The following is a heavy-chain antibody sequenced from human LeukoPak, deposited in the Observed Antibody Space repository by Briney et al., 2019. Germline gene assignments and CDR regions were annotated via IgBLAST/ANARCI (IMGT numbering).Heavy chain of an antibody. CDR1: GFTFSTYT. J-gene: IGHJ4*02. Sequence: GSLRLSCAASGFTFSTYTMHWVRQAPGKGLEWVAVYKLYTDSVKGRFTISRDNSKSTLCLQMNSLRAEDTAVYYCAKQLGYCSDGSCYFPYWGQGTLVTVSS. V-gene: IGHV3-30-3*02. CDR2: YK. CDR3: AKQLGYCSDGSCYFPY. D-gene: IGHD2-15*01.